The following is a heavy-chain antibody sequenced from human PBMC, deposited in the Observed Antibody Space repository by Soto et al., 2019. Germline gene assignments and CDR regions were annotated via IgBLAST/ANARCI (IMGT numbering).Heavy chain of an antibody. CDR2: ISMSGSYK. CDR3: ASRGHCSNGQCHPFDS. Sequence: GSLRLSCVGSDFSLSGSYMSWVRQAPGKGLEWLSFISMSGSYKTYAASVEGLFTISRDNVKNILYLQMDSLRAEDTAVYYCASRGHCSNGQCHPFDSWGQGTLVTVSS. CDR1: DFSLSGSY. V-gene: IGHV3-11*06. J-gene: IGHJ4*02. D-gene: IGHD2-8*01.